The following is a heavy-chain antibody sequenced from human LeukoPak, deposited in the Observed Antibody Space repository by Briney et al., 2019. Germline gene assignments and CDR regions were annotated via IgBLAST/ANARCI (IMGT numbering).Heavy chain of an antibody. CDR3: ARGAGPVSTPDYYFNGLDV. CDR2: ITPHNGDT. Sequence: ASVKVSCKPSGYTFTGYYMHWVRQAPGQGLEWMGRITPHNGDTNDAQRFQGRVTMTSDTSISTAFMELSSLRSDDTAVYYCARGAGPVSTPDYYFNGLDVWGQGTTVTVSS. CDR1: GYTFTGYY. J-gene: IGHJ6*02. V-gene: IGHV1-2*06. D-gene: IGHD1-14*01.